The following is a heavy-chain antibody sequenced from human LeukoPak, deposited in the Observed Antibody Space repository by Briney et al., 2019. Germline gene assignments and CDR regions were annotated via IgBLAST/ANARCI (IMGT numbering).Heavy chain of an antibody. Sequence: SETLSLTCTVSGGSISGSSYYWGWIRQPPGKGLEWIGYIYYSGSTNYNPSLKSRVTISVDTSKNQFSLKLSSVTAADTAVYYCARELYGGNHNWFDPWGQGTLVTVSS. D-gene: IGHD4-23*01. CDR3: ARELYGGNHNWFDP. CDR2: IYYSGST. V-gene: IGHV4-61*01. CDR1: GGSISGSSYY. J-gene: IGHJ5*02.